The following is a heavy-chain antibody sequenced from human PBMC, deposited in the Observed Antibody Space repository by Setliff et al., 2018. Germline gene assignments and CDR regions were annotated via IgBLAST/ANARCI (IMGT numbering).Heavy chain of an antibody. CDR2: IHYSENT. V-gene: IGHV4-39*01. Sequence: KASETLSLTCTVSGASITSGSYYWGWIRQPPGQGLEWIARIHYSENTYYNPSLKTRVTISVDTSKNQFSLKLSFVTAADTAVYYCAIHPSSGSYYGGCIFHFDDWGPGTLVTVSS. D-gene: IGHD1-26*01. J-gene: IGHJ4*02. CDR3: AIHPSSGSYYGGCIFHFDD. CDR1: GASITSGSYY.